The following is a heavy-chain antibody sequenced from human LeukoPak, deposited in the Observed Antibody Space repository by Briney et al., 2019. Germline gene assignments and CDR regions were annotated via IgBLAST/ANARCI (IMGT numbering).Heavy chain of an antibody. CDR2: ISGSGGST. CDR1: GFTFSSYA. V-gene: IGHV3-23*01. J-gene: IGHJ4*02. CDR3: AKDLEGDTSGYYYVDY. Sequence: GGSLILSCAASGFTFSSYALSWVRQAPGKGLEWVSAISGSGGSTYYADSVKGRFTISRDNSKNTLYLQMNSLRAEDTAVYYCAKDLEGDTSGYYYVDYWGQGTLVTVSS. D-gene: IGHD3-22*01.